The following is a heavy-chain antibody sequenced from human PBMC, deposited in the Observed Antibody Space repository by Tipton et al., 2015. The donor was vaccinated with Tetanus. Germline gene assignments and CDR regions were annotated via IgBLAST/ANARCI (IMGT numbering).Heavy chain of an antibody. CDR1: GGTLRGYS. CDR3: AQNKRGDYYYYYGWDV. Sequence: QLVQSGAEVKKPGSSVNVSCKASGGTLRGYSITWVRQAPGQGLEWMGGLIPMFGTPKYAQKFQDRVTMSADRSTSTFYMELSRLTSEDTATYYCAQNKRGDYYYYYGWDVWGPGTTVTVSS. CDR2: LIPMFGTP. J-gene: IGHJ6*02. V-gene: IGHV1-69*06. D-gene: IGHD1/OR15-1a*01.